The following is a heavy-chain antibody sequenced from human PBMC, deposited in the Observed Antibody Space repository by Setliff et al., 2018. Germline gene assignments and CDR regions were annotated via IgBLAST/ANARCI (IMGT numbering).Heavy chain of an antibody. D-gene: IGHD5-12*01. J-gene: IGHJ4*02. CDR2: IFQSGIT. V-gene: IGHV4-38-2*01. CDR1: GFSITNGYY. Sequence: TLSLTCAVSGFSITNGYYWGWIRQSPGKGLEWIGNIFQSGITFYNPSLKSRVTMSLDTSQNQFSLKLRSVTAADTAVYFCARLGGPLVATMPFDYWGQGTLVTVSS. CDR3: ARLGGPLVATMPFDY.